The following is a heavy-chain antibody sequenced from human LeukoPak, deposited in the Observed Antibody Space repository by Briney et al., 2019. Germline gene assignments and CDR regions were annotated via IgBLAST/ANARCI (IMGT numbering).Heavy chain of an antibody. Sequence: SETLSLTCTVSGGSISSYYWSWIRQPPGEGLEWIGYIYYSGSTNYNPSLKSRVTISVDTSKNQFSLKLSSVTAADTAVYYCARGQHGVAAAPFDYWDQGTLVTVSS. CDR2: IYYSGST. D-gene: IGHD6-13*01. CDR3: ARGQHGVAAAPFDY. J-gene: IGHJ4*02. V-gene: IGHV4-59*01. CDR1: GGSISSYY.